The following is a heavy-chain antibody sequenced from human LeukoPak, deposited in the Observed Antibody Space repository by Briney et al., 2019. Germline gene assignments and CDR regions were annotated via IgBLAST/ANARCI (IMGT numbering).Heavy chain of an antibody. V-gene: IGHV1-2*02. CDR1: GYTFTGYY. Sequence: ASVKVSCKASGYTFTGYYMHWVRQAPGQGLEWMGWINPNSGGTNYAQKFQGGVTMTRDTSISTAYMELSRLRSDDTAVYYCARDRTYCSSTSCYTEFDYWGQGTLVTVSS. D-gene: IGHD2-2*01. CDR2: INPNSGGT. CDR3: ARDRTYCSSTSCYTEFDY. J-gene: IGHJ4*02.